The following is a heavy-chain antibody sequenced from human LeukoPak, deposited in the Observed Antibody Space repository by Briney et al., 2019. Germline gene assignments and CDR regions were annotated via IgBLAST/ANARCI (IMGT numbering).Heavy chain of an antibody. CDR3: AKVLNYYGSGSSFDY. V-gene: IGHV3-23*01. Sequence: GGTLRLSCAASGFTFSSYGMSCVRQAPGKGLEWVSAISGSGGSTYYADSVKGRFTISRDNSNNTLYLQMNSLRAEDTAVYYCAKVLNYYGSGSSFDYWGQGTLVTVSS. CDR2: ISGSGGST. CDR1: GFTFSSYG. D-gene: IGHD3-10*01. J-gene: IGHJ4*02.